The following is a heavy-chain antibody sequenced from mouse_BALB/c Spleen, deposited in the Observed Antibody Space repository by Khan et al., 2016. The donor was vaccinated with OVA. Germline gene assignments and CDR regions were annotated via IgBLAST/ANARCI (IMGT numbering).Heavy chain of an antibody. Sequence: QVQLQQSGAELAKPGASVKMSCKASGYTFINYWILWVKQRPGQGLEWIGYINPSTGYTEYNQNFKDKATLTADKSSSTAYMQLSSLTSEDSVVYYCARSGLRWDFDYWGQGTTLTVSS. CDR1: GYTFINYW. V-gene: IGHV1-7*01. J-gene: IGHJ2*01. CDR3: ARSGLRWDFDY. D-gene: IGHD1-1*01. CDR2: INPSTGYT.